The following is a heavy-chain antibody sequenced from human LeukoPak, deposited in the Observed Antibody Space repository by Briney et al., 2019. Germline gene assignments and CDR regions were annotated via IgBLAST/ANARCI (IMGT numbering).Heavy chain of an antibody. J-gene: IGHJ4*02. Sequence: ALVKVSCKASGYTFTGYYMHWVRHAPGQGLEWMGRINPNSGGTNYAQKFQGRVTMTRDTPISTAYMELSRLRSDYTAVYYCARGSMGFWDFDYWGQGTLVTVSS. CDR3: ARGSMGFWDFDY. V-gene: IGHV1-2*06. D-gene: IGHD3-16*01. CDR1: GYTFTGYY. CDR2: INPNSGGT.